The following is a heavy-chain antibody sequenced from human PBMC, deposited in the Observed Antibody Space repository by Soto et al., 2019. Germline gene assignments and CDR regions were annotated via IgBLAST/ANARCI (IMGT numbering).Heavy chain of an antibody. CDR1: GGSIRIGGYS. CDR2: IYHSGST. Sequence: SDALSLTFDFSGGSIRIGGYSWSRILQPPGKGLEWIGYIYHSGSTYYNPSLKSRVTISVDRSKNQFSLKLSSVTAADTAVYYCARSSIEPRVFMYPFDSWGQGTLVTVS. CDR3: ARSSIEPRVFMYPFDS. D-gene: IGHD6-6*01. V-gene: IGHV4-30-2*01. J-gene: IGHJ4*02.